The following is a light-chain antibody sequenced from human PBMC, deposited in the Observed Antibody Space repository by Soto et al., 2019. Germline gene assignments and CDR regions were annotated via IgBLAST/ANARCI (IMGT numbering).Light chain of an antibody. Sequence: QSVLTQPASVSGSPGHSITISCTGTSSDVGDYNYVSWYQQHPGKAPKLMIYEVSNRPSGVSNRFSGSKSGNTASLTISGLQAEDESDYYCSSYTTISTLVFGGGT. CDR2: EVS. J-gene: IGLJ2*01. CDR1: SSDVGDYNY. CDR3: SSYTTISTLV. V-gene: IGLV2-14*01.